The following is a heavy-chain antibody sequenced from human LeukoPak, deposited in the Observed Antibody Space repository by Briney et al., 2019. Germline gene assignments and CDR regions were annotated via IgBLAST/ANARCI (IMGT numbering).Heavy chain of an antibody. V-gene: IGHV6-1*01. D-gene: IGHD6-13*01. CDR2: TYYRSKWYN. CDR1: GDSVSSNSAA. Sequence: SQTLSLTCALSGDSVSSNSAAWHWIRQSPSRGLEWLVRTYYRSKWYNDYAVSPKSRITIKPDTSKNQFSLQLNCVTPEDTAVYYCAREPQGSSWPFDIWGQGTMVTVSS. CDR3: AREPQGSSWPFDI. J-gene: IGHJ3*02.